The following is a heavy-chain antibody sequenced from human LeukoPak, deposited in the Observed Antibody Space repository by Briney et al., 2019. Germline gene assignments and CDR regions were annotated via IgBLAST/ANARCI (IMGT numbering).Heavy chain of an antibody. CDR2: IRSKAYGGTT. Sequence: PGGSLRLSCTASGFTFGDYSMNWVRHAPGKGLEWVGFIRSKAYGGTTEYAASVKGGFTISRDDSKSIAYLQMNRLKTEDTAVYYCAKDMGIAAGVDYWGQGTLVTVSS. CDR3: AKDMGIAAGVDY. D-gene: IGHD6-13*01. J-gene: IGHJ4*02. CDR1: GFTFGDYS. V-gene: IGHV3-49*04.